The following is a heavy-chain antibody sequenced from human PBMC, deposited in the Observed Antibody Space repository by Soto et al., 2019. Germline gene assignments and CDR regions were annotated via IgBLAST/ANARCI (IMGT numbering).Heavy chain of an antibody. D-gene: IGHD6-13*01. J-gene: IGHJ6*02. CDR1: GGTFSSYA. V-gene: IGHV1-69*01. CDR2: IIPIFGTA. Sequence: QVQLVQSGAEVKKPGSSVKVSCKASGGTFSSYAISWVRQAPGQGLEWMGGIIPIFGTANYAQKFQGRVTITADESTSTASMELSSLRSEDTAVYYCASSRIAATPIYYYYGMDVWGQGTTVSVSS. CDR3: ASSRIAATPIYYYYGMDV.